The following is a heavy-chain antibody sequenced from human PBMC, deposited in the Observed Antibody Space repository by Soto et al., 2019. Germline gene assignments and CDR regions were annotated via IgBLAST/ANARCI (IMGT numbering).Heavy chain of an antibody. CDR3: ARASVVTSRSYYYYGMDV. Sequence: GGSLRLSCAASGFTFRSHAMSWVRQAPGKGLEWVLGISGGGGTTYYPESMKGRFTISRDNSKNTLFLQMNSLRAEDTAVYYCARASVVTSRSYYYYGMDVWGHGTTVTVSS. D-gene: IGHD2-21*02. CDR2: ISGGGGTT. CDR1: GFTFRSHA. V-gene: IGHV3-23*01. J-gene: IGHJ6*02.